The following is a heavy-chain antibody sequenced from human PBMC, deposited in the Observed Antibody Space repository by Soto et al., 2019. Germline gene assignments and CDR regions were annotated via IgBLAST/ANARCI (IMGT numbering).Heavy chain of an antibody. CDR3: ARDLRITYNFYYGMDV. V-gene: IGHV3-30*01. D-gene: IGHD1-20*01. CDR1: GFTFSSYA. Sequence: GGSLRLSCVASGFTFSSYAMHWVRQAPGKGLEWVAVIAFDGTNEYSADSVKGRLTISRDNSKNTLYLQMNSLRAEDTAVYYCARDLRITYNFYYGMDVWGQGTTVTVSS. J-gene: IGHJ6*02. CDR2: IAFDGTNE.